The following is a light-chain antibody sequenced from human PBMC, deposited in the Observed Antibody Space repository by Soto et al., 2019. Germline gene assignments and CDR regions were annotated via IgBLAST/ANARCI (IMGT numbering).Light chain of an antibody. Sequence: DIQMTQSPSSLSASVGDRVTITCRASQSISSYLNWYQQKPGKAPKLLIYAASSLQSGVPSRFSGSGSGTDFTLTISSLQPEDFATYYCQQRYSTLLTFGGGTKGEIK. CDR3: QQRYSTLLT. V-gene: IGKV1-39*01. CDR1: QSISSY. J-gene: IGKJ4*01. CDR2: AAS.